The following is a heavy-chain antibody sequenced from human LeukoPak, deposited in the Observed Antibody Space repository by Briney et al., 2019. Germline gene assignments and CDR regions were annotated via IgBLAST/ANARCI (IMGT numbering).Heavy chain of an antibody. V-gene: IGHV4-39*07. J-gene: IGHJ4*02. CDR1: GGSFSSNNYY. Sequence: PSETLSLTCTVSGGSFSSNNYYWGWIHQPPGKGLEWIGSIYYSGSTYYNPSLKSRVTISVDTSKNQFSLKLSSVTAADTAVYYCARIGIAAAVDYWGQGTLVTVSS. CDR3: ARIGIAAAVDY. D-gene: IGHD6-13*01. CDR2: IYYSGST.